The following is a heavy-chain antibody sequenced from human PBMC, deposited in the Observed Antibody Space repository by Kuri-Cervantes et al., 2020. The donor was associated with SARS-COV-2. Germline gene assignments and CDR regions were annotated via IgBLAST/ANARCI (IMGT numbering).Heavy chain of an antibody. V-gene: IGHV3-21*01. CDR2: ISSSSSYI. Sequence: GGSLRLSCAASGFTFSSYSMNWARQAPGKGLEWVSSISSSSSYIYYADSVKGRFTISRDNAKNSLYLQMNSLRAEDTAVYYCASFGSGWYDDAFDIWGQGTMVTVSS. J-gene: IGHJ3*02. D-gene: IGHD6-19*01. CDR1: GFTFSSYS. CDR3: ASFGSGWYDDAFDI.